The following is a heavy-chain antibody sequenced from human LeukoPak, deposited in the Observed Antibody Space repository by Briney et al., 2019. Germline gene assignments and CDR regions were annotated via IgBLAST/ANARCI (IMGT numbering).Heavy chain of an antibody. CDR2: IYYSGST. J-gene: IGHJ3*02. V-gene: IGHV4-30-4*01. CDR3: ASSGYDWTGAFDI. Sequence: SETLSLTCTVSGGSISSGDYYRSWIRQPPGKGLEWIGYIYYSGSTYYNPSLKSRVTISVDTSKNQFSLKLSSVTAADTAVYYCASSGYDWTGAFDIWGQGTMVTVSS. D-gene: IGHD5-12*01. CDR1: GGSISSGDYY.